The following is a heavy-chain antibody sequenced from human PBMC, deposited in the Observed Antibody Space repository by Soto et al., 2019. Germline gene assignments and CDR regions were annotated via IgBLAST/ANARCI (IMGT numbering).Heavy chain of an antibody. V-gene: IGHV1-18*04. CDR1: GYTFTDYS. CDR3: ARTDTWAY. D-gene: IGHD2-2*02. CDR2: INTHNGHT. J-gene: IGHJ4*02. Sequence: QVQLVQSGAEVKKPGASVKVSCKTSGYTFTDYSMNWVRQAPGQRLEWMGWINTHNGHTQYSPRFDDRVTMTTDPSSSTAYMELKGLGSDDTAVYYCARTDTWAYWGQGTLVTVSS.